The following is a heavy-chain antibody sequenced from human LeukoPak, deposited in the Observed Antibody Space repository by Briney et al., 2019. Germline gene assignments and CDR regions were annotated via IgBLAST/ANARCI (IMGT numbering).Heavy chain of an antibody. D-gene: IGHD2-2*02. J-gene: IGHJ4*02. CDR2: INHSGST. CDR1: GGSFSGYY. CDR3: ARGGGMRYCSSTSCYTFEY. V-gene: IGHV4-34*01. Sequence: WETLSLTCAVYGGSFSGYYWSWIRQPPGKGLEWSGEINHSGSTNYNPSLKSRVTISVDTSKNQFSLKLSSVTAADTAVYYCARGGGMRYCSSTSCYTFEYWGQGTLVTVSS.